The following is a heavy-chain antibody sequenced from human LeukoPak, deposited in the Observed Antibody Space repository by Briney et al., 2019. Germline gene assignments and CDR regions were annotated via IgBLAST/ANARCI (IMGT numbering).Heavy chain of an antibody. J-gene: IGHJ4*02. V-gene: IGHV4-59*08. CDR2: IYYSGST. CDR3: ARHALYGDFRNFDY. CDR1: GGSISGSY. D-gene: IGHD4-17*01. Sequence: PSETLSLTCTVSGGSISGSYWSWIRQPPGKGLEWIAYIYYSGSTNYNPSLKSRVTISVNTSKNQFSLKLSSVTAADTAVYYCARHALYGDFRNFDYWGQGTLVTVSS.